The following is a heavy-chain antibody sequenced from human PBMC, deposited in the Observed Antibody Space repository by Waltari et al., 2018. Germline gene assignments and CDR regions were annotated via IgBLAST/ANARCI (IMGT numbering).Heavy chain of an antibody. D-gene: IGHD4-4*01. J-gene: IGHJ6*03. CDR2: INYSGAT. CDR3: ARLTTSNAYFSMDV. CDR1: GGSIGFYY. Sequence: QVQLQESGPGLVEPSETLSLTCLISGGSIGFYYWTWLRQSPGKGPEWVGYINYSGATNYNPSLRSRVTMSVDTSRDQFSLSLSSVTAADTAVYYCARLTTSNAYFSMDVWGQGTTVTVSS. V-gene: IGHV4-59*01.